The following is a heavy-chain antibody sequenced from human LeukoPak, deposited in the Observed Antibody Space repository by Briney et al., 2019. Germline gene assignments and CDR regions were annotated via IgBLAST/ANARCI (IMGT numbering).Heavy chain of an antibody. J-gene: IGHJ4*02. Sequence: SCAASGFTFSSYGMHWVRQAPGKGLEWVAVIWYDGSNKYYADSVKGRFTISRDNSKNTLYLQMNSLRAEDTAVYYCARDASIAVAGTLGDYWGQGTLVTVSS. D-gene: IGHD6-19*01. CDR3: ARDASIAVAGTLGDY. CDR1: GFTFSSYG. CDR2: IWYDGSNK. V-gene: IGHV3-33*01.